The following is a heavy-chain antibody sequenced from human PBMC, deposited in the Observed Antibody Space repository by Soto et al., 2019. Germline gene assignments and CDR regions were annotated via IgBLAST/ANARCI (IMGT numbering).Heavy chain of an antibody. V-gene: IGHV3-15*01. CDR2: IKSKTDGGTT. Sequence: EVQLVESGGGLVKPGGSLRLSCAASGFTFSNAWMSWVRQAPGKGLEWVGRIKSKTDGGTTDYAAPVKGRFTISRDDSKNTLYLQMNSLKTEDTAVYYCTAQIPDKNGMDVWGQGTTVTVSS. J-gene: IGHJ6*02. CDR1: GFTFSNAW. CDR3: TAQIPDKNGMDV. D-gene: IGHD2-15*01.